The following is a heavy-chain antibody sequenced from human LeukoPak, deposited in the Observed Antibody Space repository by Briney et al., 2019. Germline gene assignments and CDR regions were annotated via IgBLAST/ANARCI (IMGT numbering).Heavy chain of an antibody. CDR3: AKVSHYGSGSYFVY. D-gene: IGHD3-10*01. CDR2: ISGSGGST. J-gene: IGHJ4*02. CDR1: GFTFSSYA. Sequence: SGGSLRLSCAASGFTFSSYAMSWVRQAPGKGLEWVSAISGSGGSTYYADSVKGRFTISRDNSKNTLYLQMNSLRAEDTAVYYCAKVSHYGSGSYFVYWGQGTLVTVSS. V-gene: IGHV3-23*01.